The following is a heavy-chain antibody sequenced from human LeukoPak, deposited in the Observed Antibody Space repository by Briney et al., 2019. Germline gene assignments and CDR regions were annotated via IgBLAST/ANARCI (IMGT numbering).Heavy chain of an antibody. CDR1: GFSFTTYW. V-gene: IGHV5-51*01. J-gene: IGHJ4*02. CDR2: IYPGDSDT. D-gene: IGHD3-9*01. Sequence: GESLKISCKGSGFSFTTYWIGWVRQMPGKGLEWMGIIYPGDSDTRYSPSFQGQVTISADKSISTAYLQWSSLKASDTAVYYCAKVLYYDILAGYLTSFDYWGQGTLVTVSS. CDR3: AKVLYYDILAGYLTSFDY.